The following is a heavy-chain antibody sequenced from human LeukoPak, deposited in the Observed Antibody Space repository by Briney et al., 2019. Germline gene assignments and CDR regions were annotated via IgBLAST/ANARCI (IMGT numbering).Heavy chain of an antibody. J-gene: IGHJ4*02. D-gene: IGHD6-13*01. V-gene: IGHV4-34*01. CDR2: INHSGST. CDR3: ARNVGAAAIDY. Sequence: SETLSLTCAVYGGSFSGYYWSWIRQPPGKGLEWIGEINHSGSTNYNPSLKSRVTISVDTSKNQFSLKLSSVTAADTAVYYCARNVGAAAIDYWGQGTLVTVSS. CDR1: GGSFSGYY.